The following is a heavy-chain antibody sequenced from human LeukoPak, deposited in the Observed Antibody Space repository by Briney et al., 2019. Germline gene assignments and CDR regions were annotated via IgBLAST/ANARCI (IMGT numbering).Heavy chain of an antibody. CDR2: ISATGGST. D-gene: IGHD5-12*01. J-gene: IGHJ6*03. CDR1: GFTFSTYA. Sequence: PGGSLRLSCVGTGFTFSTYAMTWVRQASGKGLEWVSLISATGGSTYYADSVKGRFTISRDNIKNTLYLQMNSLRAEDTAVYYCAKDGTSGYDFFGYYYYYYMDVWGKGTTVTISS. V-gene: IGHV3-23*01. CDR3: AKDGTSGYDFFGYYYYYYMDV.